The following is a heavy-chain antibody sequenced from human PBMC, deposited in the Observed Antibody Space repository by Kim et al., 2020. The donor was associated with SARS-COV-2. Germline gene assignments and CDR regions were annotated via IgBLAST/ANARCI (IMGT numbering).Heavy chain of an antibody. J-gene: IGHJ3*02. CDR3: AREGSSSGWLKDAFDI. CDR2: INHSGST. V-gene: IGHV4-34*01. D-gene: IGHD6-19*01. CDR1: GGSFSGYY. Sequence: SETLSLTCAVYGGSFSGYYWSWIRQPPGKGLEWIGEINHSGSTNYNPSLKSRVTISVDTSKNQFSLKLSSVTAADTAVYYCAREGSSSGWLKDAFDIWGQGTMVTVSS.